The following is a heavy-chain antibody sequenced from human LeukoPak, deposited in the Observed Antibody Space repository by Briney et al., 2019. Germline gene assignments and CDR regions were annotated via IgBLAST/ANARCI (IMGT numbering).Heavy chain of an antibody. D-gene: IGHD3-3*01. V-gene: IGHV4-31*03. Sequence: PSETLSLTCTVSGGSISSGGYYWSWIRQHPGKGLEWIGYIYYSGSTYYNPSLKSRVTISVDTSKNQFSLKPSSVTAADTAVYYCAREPSERITIFGVVPLWGQGTLVTVSS. CDR1: GGSISSGGYY. CDR2: IYYSGST. CDR3: AREPSERITIFGVVPL. J-gene: IGHJ4*02.